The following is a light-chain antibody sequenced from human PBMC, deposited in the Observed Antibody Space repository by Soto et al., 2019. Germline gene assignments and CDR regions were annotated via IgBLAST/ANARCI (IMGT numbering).Light chain of an antibody. V-gene: IGKV3-20*01. Sequence: EIVLTQSPGTLSLSPGERATLSCRASQSVSSTYLAWYQQKPGQAPRLLIYGASSRATGIPDRFSGSVYGTVFTLTIIRLEPEDFAVYYCQQYHSSPLVTFGQGTQLEIK. CDR1: QSVSSTY. CDR2: GAS. CDR3: QQYHSSPLVT. J-gene: IGKJ5*01.